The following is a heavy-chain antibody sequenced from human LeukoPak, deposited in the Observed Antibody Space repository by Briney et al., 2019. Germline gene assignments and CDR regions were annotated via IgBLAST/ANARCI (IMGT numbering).Heavy chain of an antibody. CDR2: INPSGGST. D-gene: IGHD3-3*01. Sequence: EASVTVSCTASGYTFTSYYMHWVRQAPGQGLEWMGIINPSGGSTSYSQKFQGRVTMTRDTSTSTVYMELSSLRSEDTAVYYCARTSVLRFLEWFLDYWGQGPLATVSS. V-gene: IGHV1-46*01. CDR1: GYTFTSYY. CDR3: ARTSVLRFLEWFLDY. J-gene: IGHJ4*02.